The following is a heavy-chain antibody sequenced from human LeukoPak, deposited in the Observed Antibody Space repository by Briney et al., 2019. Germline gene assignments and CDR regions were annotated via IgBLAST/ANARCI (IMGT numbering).Heavy chain of an antibody. CDR1: GGSISSGGYS. J-gene: IGHJ3*02. CDR2: IYHSGST. Sequence: SETLSLTCAVSGGSISSGGYSWSWIRQPPGKGLEWIGYIYHSGSTYYTPSLKSRVTISVDRSKNQFSLKLNSVTAADTAMYYCARTNGDNDAFDIWGQGTMVTVSS. CDR3: ARTNGDNDAFDI. V-gene: IGHV4-30-2*01. D-gene: IGHD4-23*01.